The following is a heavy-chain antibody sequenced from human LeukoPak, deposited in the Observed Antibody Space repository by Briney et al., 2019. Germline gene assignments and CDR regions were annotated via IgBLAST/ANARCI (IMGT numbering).Heavy chain of an antibody. CDR3: ARGLNDFWSGYNY. V-gene: IGHV1-69*05. D-gene: IGHD3-3*01. Sequence: ASVKVSCKASGGTFSSYAISWVRQAPGQGLEWMGGTIPIFGTANYAQKFQGRVTITTDESTSTAYMELSSLRSEDTAVYYCARGLNDFWSGYNYWGQGTLVTVSS. CDR1: GGTFSSYA. CDR2: TIPIFGTA. J-gene: IGHJ4*02.